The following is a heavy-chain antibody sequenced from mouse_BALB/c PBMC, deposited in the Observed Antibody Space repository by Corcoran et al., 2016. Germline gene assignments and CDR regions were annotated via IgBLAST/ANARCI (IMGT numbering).Heavy chain of an antibody. Sequence: EVLLQQSGPELVKPGASVKIPCKASGYTFTDYNMDWVKQSHGKSLEWIGDINPNNGGTIYNQKFKGKATLTVYKSSSTAYMELRSLTSEDTAVYYCARRTTATGFAYWGQGTLVTVSA. J-gene: IGHJ3*01. CDR1: GYTFTDYN. CDR3: ARRTTATGFAY. V-gene: IGHV1-18*01. D-gene: IGHD1-2*01. CDR2: INPNNGGT.